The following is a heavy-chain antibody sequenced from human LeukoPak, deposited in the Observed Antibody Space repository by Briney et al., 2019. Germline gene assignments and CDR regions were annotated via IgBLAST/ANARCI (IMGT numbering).Heavy chain of an antibody. CDR3: AKDLGGDYYDSSGYYPDPFDY. CDR1: GFTFSSYA. V-gene: IGHV3-23*01. CDR2: LSGSGGRT. D-gene: IGHD3-22*01. Sequence: PGGSLRLSCAASGFTFSSYAMSWVRQAPGKGLEWVSALSGSGGRTYYADSVKGRFTISRDNSKNTLYLQMNSLRAEDTAVYYCAKDLGGDYYDSSGYYPDPFDYWGQGTLVTVSS. J-gene: IGHJ4*02.